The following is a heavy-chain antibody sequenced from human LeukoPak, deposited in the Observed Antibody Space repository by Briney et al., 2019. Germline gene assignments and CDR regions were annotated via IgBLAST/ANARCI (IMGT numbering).Heavy chain of an antibody. CDR3: ARRSPYYYMDV. CDR2: IFHSGST. J-gene: IGHJ6*03. D-gene: IGHD1-26*01. Sequence: PSETLSLTCAVSTYSISSGYYWGWVRQPPGKGLEWIGSIFHSGSTYYNPSLKSRVTISVDTSKNQFSLKLTSVTAADTAVYYCARRSPYYYMDVRGKGTTVTVSS. V-gene: IGHV4-38-2*01. CDR1: TYSISSGYY.